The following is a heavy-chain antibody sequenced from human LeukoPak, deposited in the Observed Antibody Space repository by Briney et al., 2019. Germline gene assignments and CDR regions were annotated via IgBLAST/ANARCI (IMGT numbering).Heavy chain of an antibody. D-gene: IGHD2-2*01. CDR3: GVSSSSSEGSFDY. CDR2: INHSGST. J-gene: IGHJ4*02. Sequence: SETLSLTCAAYGWSFSGYYWSWIRQPPGKGLEWIGEINHSGSTNYNPSLKSRVTISVDTSKNHFSLKLSSVTAADTAVYYCGVSSSSSEGSFDYWAEGTVAVFSS. V-gene: IGHV4-34*01. CDR1: GWSFSGYY.